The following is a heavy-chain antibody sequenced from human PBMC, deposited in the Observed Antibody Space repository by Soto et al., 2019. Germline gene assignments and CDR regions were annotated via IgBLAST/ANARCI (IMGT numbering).Heavy chain of an antibody. J-gene: IGHJ4*02. CDR3: VRGPHYGAWVDYFDN. Sequence: GGSLRLSCEASGFSFSSFAMGWIRQAPGKGLEWLSYITKSGSSARYADSVNGRITISRDNTKNSLFLQMNSLRDEDTGIYYCVRGPHYGAWVDYFDNWGQGTLVTVSS. CDR2: ITKSGSSA. CDR1: GFSFSSFA. D-gene: IGHD3-10*01. V-gene: IGHV3-11*01.